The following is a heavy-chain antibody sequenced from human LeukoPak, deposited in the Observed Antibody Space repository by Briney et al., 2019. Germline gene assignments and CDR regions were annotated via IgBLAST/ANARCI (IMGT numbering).Heavy chain of an antibody. J-gene: IGHJ4*02. V-gene: IGHV3-48*03. CDR3: ARVTRGYSYGVDY. CDR1: GFTFGSYE. D-gene: IGHD5-18*01. CDR2: ISSSGSTI. Sequence: QTGGSLRLSCAASGFTFGSYEMNWVRLAPGKGLEWVSYISSSGSTIYYADSVKGRFTISRDNAKNSLYLQMNSLRAEDTAVYYCARVTRGYSYGVDYWGQGTLVTVSS.